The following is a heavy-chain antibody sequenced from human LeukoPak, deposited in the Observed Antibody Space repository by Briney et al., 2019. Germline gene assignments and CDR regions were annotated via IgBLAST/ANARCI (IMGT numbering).Heavy chain of an antibody. CDR2: ISGSGGST. D-gene: IGHD4-17*01. Sequence: GGSLRLSCAASGFTFSSYAMSWVRQAPGKGLEWVSAISGSGGSTYYADSVKGRFTISRDNSKNTLYLQMNSLRAEDTAVYCCAKDPYGDYLYYFDYWGQGTLVTVSS. CDR1: GFTFSSYA. CDR3: AKDPYGDYLYYFDY. V-gene: IGHV3-23*01. J-gene: IGHJ4*02.